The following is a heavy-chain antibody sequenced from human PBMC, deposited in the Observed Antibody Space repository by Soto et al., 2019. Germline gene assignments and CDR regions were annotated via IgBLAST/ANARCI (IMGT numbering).Heavy chain of an antibody. V-gene: IGHV4-4*02. CDR1: GCSISSSNW. CDR2: IYHSWST. J-gene: IGHJ6*02. Sequence: SETLSLTCAVSGCSISSSNWWSWVRQPPGKGLEWIGEIYHSWSTNYNPSLKSRVTISVEKSMSGVSLRLRSVPAADTAVYYCARLNGYCVSTSCHGYSGMDVWGQGTTVTVSS. D-gene: IGHD2-2*03. CDR3: ARLNGYCVSTSCHGYSGMDV.